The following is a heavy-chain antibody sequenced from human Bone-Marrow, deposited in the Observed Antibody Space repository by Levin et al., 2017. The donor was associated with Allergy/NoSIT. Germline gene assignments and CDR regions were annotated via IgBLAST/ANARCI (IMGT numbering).Heavy chain of an antibody. CDR1: GFSFRSYW. CDR3: GRDLGRKGGY. V-gene: IGHV3-74*01. J-gene: IGHJ4*02. D-gene: IGHD1-26*01. Sequence: GGSLRLSCAVSGFSFRSYWMHWVRQVPGKGLVWVSRTNEDGSITDYADSVQGRFTISRDNAKNTLSLQMHSLRAAATAVYYCGRDLGRKGGYWGQGPLGTVSS. CDR2: TNEDGSIT.